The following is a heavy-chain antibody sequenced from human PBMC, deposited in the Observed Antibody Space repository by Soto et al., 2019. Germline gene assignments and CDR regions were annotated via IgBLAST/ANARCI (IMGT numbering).Heavy chain of an antibody. Sequence: QVQLVQSGAEVKKPGASVKVSCKASVYTFTSYLSSWGRQAPAQGRERIGWISAYNGNTNYAQKLQGRVTITTDTSTSTAYMELRSLRSDDTAVYYCAVDYGDCGGMDFWGQGTTVTVSS. D-gene: IGHD4-17*01. V-gene: IGHV1-18*01. J-gene: IGHJ6*02. CDR2: ISAYNGNT. CDR3: AVDYGDCGGMDF. CDR1: VYTFTSYL.